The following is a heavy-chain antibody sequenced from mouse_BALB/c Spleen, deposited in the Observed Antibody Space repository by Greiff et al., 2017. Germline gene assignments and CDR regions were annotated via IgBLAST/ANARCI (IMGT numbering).Heavy chain of an antibody. CDR1: GFNIKDYY. CDR2: IDPENGNT. Sequence: VQLQQSGAELVRPGALVKLSCKASGFNIKDYYMHWVKQRPEQGLEWIGWIDPENGNTIYDPKFQGKASITADTSSNTAYLQLSSLTSEDTAVYYCARYYYAMDDWGQGTSVTVSS. J-gene: IGHJ4*01. V-gene: IGHV14-1*02. CDR3: ARYYYAMDD.